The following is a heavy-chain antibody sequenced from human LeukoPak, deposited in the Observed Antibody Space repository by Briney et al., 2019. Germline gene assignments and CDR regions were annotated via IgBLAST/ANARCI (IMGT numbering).Heavy chain of an antibody. J-gene: IGHJ5*02. CDR3: ARVRIAVAPTWIWFDP. D-gene: IGHD2-21*01. CDR1: GYTFTRYY. CDR2: INPNSGGT. Sequence: GASVKVSCKASGYTFTRYYMHWVGQAPGQGVEWMGWINPNSGGTKYAQKFQGRVTMTRDASISTAYMELSRLRSDDTAVYYCARVRIAVAPTWIWFDPWRRGTLVSVSS. V-gene: IGHV1-2*02.